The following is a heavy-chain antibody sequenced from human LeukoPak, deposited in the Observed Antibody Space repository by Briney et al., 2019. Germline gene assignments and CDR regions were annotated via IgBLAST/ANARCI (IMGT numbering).Heavy chain of an antibody. CDR3: AKDRMAYCGGDCPMWFDP. V-gene: IGHV3-23*01. Sequence: GGSLRLSCAASGFTFSSYAMSWVRQAPGKGLEWVSAISGSGGSTYYADSVKGRFTISRDNSKNTLYLQMNSLRAEDTAVYYCAKDRMAYCGGDCPMWFDPWGQGTLVTVSS. J-gene: IGHJ5*02. CDR2: ISGSGGST. D-gene: IGHD2-21*02. CDR1: GFTFSSYA.